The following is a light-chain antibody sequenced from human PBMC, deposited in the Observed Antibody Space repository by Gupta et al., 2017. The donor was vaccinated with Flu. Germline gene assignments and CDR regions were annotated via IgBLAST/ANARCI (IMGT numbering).Light chain of an antibody. CDR1: QSIGTS. V-gene: IGKV1-5*03. J-gene: IGKJ2*01. Sequence: SVGDRVTITCRASQSIGTSLAWYQQKPGKAPHLLIYEASTLQSGVPSRFSGSGFGTEFTLTISSLQPDDFATYYCQQCSSFPSTLGQGTKLEIK. CDR3: QQCSSFPST. CDR2: EAS.